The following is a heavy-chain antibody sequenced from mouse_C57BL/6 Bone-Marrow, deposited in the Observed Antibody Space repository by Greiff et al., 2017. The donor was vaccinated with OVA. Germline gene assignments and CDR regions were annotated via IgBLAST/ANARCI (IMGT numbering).Heavy chain of an antibody. D-gene: IGHD2-1*01. CDR2: TFYSGIT. CDR3: ARGDGNYEYFDV. CDR1: GFSINSDCY. Sequence: EVQRVESGPSLVRPSQTLSLTCTVTGFSINSDCYWIWIRQFPGNKLEYIGYTFYSGITYYNPSLESRTYITRDTSKNQFSLKLSSVTTEDTATYYCARGDGNYEYFDVWGTGTTVTVSS. V-gene: IGHV3-3*01. J-gene: IGHJ1*03.